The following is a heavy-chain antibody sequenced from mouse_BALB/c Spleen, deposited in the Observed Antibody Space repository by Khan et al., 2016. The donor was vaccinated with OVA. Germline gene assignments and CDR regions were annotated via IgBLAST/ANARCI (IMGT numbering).Heavy chain of an antibody. Sequence: VQLQQSGAELVRPGALIKLSCKASGFNIKDYYMHWVKQRPEQGLEWIGWIDPENGNTKYDPKFQGKASIIADTSSNTAYLQLRSLTSEDTAVLYCASDGDSPWVANWGQGTLVTVSA. V-gene: IGHV14-1*02. CDR2: IDPENGNT. J-gene: IGHJ3*01. CDR3: ASDGDSPWVAN. D-gene: IGHD2-13*01. CDR1: GFNIKDYY.